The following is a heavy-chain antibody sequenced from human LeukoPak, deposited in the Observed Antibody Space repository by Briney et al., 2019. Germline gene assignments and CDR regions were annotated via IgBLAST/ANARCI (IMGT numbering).Heavy chain of an antibody. D-gene: IGHD3-9*01. CDR2: ISNDGSNN. CDR1: GLSFSNYD. V-gene: IGHV3-30*03. J-gene: IGHJ4*02. CDR3: VTNFDPDVD. Sequence: GRSLRLSCAASGLSFSNYDMHWVRQAPGKGLEWVALISNDGSNNNYADSVRGRFTISRDNAKNSLYLQMNSLRAEDTAVYYCVTNFDPDVDWGQGTLVTVSS.